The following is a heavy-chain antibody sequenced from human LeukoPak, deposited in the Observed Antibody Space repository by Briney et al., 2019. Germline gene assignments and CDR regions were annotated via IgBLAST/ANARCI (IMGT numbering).Heavy chain of an antibody. D-gene: IGHD3-22*01. V-gene: IGHV4-39*01. CDR3: AKHGEDDSGYYADFFDH. CDR2: VFYNGNT. CDR1: GGSINTKTHY. Sequence: PSQTLSLTCTVSGGSINTKTHYWACIRQTPGKGLEWIGSVFYNGNTYYNPSLKSRVTISVDTSKNQFSLRLTSVTAADTAVYYCAKHGEDDSGYYADFFDHYAQGTLVTVSS. J-gene: IGHJ4*02.